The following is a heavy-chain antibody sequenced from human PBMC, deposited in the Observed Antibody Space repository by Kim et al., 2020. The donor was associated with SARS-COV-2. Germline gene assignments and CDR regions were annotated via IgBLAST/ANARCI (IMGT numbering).Heavy chain of an antibody. CDR3: ASYYYGSGSSYYNWYFDL. Sequence: KRRVTISVDTSKNQFSLKLSSVTAADTAVYYCASYYYGSGSSYYNWYFDLWGRGTLVTVSS. J-gene: IGHJ2*01. V-gene: IGHV4-39*01. D-gene: IGHD3-10*01.